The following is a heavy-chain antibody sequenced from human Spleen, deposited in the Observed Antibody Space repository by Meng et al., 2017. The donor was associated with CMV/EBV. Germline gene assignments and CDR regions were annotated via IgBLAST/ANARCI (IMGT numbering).Heavy chain of an antibody. J-gene: IGHJ5*02. Sequence: SVYSFTGYWIAWVRQMPGKGLEWMGIIYPGDSDTTYSPAFQGQVTISADKSISTTYLQWSSLKASDTAMYYCARQFDTRTWDNWFDPWGQGTLVTVSS. D-gene: IGHD2-2*01. CDR3: ARQFDTRTWDNWFDP. CDR1: VYSFTGYW. CDR2: IYPGDSDT. V-gene: IGHV5-51*01.